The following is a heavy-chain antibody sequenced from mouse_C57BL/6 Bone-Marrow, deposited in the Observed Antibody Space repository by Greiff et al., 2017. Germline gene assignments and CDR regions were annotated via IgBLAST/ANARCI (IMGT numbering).Heavy chain of an antibody. Sequence: VKLMESGAELAKPGASVKLSCKASGYPFTSYWMHWVKQRPGQGLGWIGYINPSSGYTKYNQKFKDKATLTADKSSSTAYMQLSSLTYEDSAVYYSATKPPYYCGSSYVDAMNYWGQGTSGTVST. CDR3: ATKPPYYCGSSYVDAMNY. J-gene: IGHJ4*01. V-gene: IGHV1-7*01. D-gene: IGHD1-1*01. CDR2: INPSSGYT. CDR1: GYPFTSYW.